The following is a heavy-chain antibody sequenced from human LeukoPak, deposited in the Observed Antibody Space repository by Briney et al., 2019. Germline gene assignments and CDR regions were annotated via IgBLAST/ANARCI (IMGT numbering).Heavy chain of an antibody. CDR2: ISSSSSYI. V-gene: IGHV3-21*04. Sequence: PGGSLRLSCAASGFTFSSYSMNWVRQAPWKGLEWVSSISSSSSYIYYADSVKGRFTISRDNAKNSLYLQMNSLRAEDTAVYYCARESSGWYGMDVWGQGTTVTVSS. CDR1: GFTFSSYS. CDR3: ARESSGWYGMDV. D-gene: IGHD6-19*01. J-gene: IGHJ6*02.